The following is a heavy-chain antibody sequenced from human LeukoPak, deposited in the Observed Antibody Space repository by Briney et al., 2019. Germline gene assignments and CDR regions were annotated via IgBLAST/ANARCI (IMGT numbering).Heavy chain of an antibody. Sequence: PGGSLRLSCVVSGITLSNYGMSWVRQAPGKGLEWVAGISGSGGGTQYADSVKGRFTISRDNRKNTLYLQMNSLRAEDMAMYFCAKRGVVIRVILVGFHKEAYYFDSWGQGALVTVSS. V-gene: IGHV3-23*01. CDR1: GITLSNYG. J-gene: IGHJ4*02. CDR2: ISGSGGGT. CDR3: AKRGVVIRVILVGFHKEAYYFDS. D-gene: IGHD3-22*01.